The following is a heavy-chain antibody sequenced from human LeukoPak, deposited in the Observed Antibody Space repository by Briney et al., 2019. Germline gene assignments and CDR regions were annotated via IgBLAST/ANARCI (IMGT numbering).Heavy chain of an antibody. CDR1: GGSFSSYY. D-gene: IGHD4-23*01. J-gene: IGHJ3*02. CDR2: IYYSGST. Sequence: PSETLSLTCTVSGGSFSSYYWSWIRQPPGKGLEWIGYIYYSGSTNYNPSLKSRVTISLDTSKNQFSLKLSSVTAADTAVYYCARISYGSTVVTPGDAFDIWGQGTMVTVSS. V-gene: IGHV4-59*12. CDR3: ARISYGSTVVTPGDAFDI.